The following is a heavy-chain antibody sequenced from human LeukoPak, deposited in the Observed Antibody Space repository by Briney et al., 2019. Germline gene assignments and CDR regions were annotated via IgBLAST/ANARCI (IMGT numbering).Heavy chain of an antibody. CDR1: GGSISSYY. V-gene: IGHV4-59*08. Sequence: SETLSLTCTVSGGSISSYYRSWIRQPPGKGLEWIGYIYYSGSTNYNPSLKSRVTISVDTSKNQFSLKLSSVTAADTAVYYCARRGQEYYYDSSGYSGPAFDIWGQGTMVTVSS. CDR3: ARRGQEYYYDSSGYSGPAFDI. D-gene: IGHD3-22*01. J-gene: IGHJ3*02. CDR2: IYYSGST.